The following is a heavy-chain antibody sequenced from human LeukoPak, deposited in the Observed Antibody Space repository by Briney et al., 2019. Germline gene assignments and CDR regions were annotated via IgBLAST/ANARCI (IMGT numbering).Heavy chain of an antibody. Sequence: SETLSLTCTVSGGSISSYYWSWIRQPPGKGLEWLGYIYYSGSTNYNPSLKSRVTISVETSKNQFSLKLSSVTAADTAVYYCARVTGYMIEDYFDYWGQGTLVTVSS. D-gene: IGHD3-22*01. CDR3: ARVTGYMIEDYFDY. J-gene: IGHJ4*02. V-gene: IGHV4-59*01. CDR1: GGSISSYY. CDR2: IYYSGST.